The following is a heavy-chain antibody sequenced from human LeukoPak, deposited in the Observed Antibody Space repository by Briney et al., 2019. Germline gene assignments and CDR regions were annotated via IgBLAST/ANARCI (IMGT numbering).Heavy chain of an antibody. CDR2: ISSSSSTI. CDR1: GFTFSSYS. V-gene: IGHV3-48*01. J-gene: IGHJ4*02. Sequence: GGSLRLSCAASGFTFSSYSMNWVRQAPGKGLEWVSYISSSSSTIYYADSLKGRFTISRDDAENSLYLQMNSLRAEDTAVYYCAGDSSVTAAPIDYWGRGTLVTVSS. D-gene: IGHD2-2*01. CDR3: AGDSSVTAAPIDY.